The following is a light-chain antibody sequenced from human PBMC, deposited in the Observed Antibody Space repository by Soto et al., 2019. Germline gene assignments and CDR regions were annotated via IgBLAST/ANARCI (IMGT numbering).Light chain of an antibody. Sequence: IWMTQSPSLLSASTGDRVTIACRASQSIDSWLAWYQQKPGKAPKFLIYDASDLESGVPSRFSGSGSGTEFTLTISSLQPDDFATYYCQQYRGKPFTFGQGTKVDI. CDR2: DAS. V-gene: IGKV1-5*01. CDR1: QSIDSW. J-gene: IGKJ2*01. CDR3: QQYRGKPFT.